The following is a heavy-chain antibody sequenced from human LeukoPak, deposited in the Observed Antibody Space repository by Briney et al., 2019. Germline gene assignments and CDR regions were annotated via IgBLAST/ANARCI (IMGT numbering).Heavy chain of an antibody. J-gene: IGHJ4*02. CDR1: GFTFSSYG. CDR3: AKHYYGSGSQKYYFDY. Sequence: GGSLRLSCAASGFTFSSYGMHWVRQAPGKGLEWVTMVRNDGSDKYYADSVKGRFTISRDNSKNTLYLQMNSLRPEDTAVYYCAKHYYGSGSQKYYFDYWSQGTLVTVSS. D-gene: IGHD3-10*01. CDR2: VRNDGSDK. V-gene: IGHV3-30*02.